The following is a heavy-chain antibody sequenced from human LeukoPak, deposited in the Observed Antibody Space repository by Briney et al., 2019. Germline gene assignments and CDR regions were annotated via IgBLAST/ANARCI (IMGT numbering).Heavy chain of an antibody. D-gene: IGHD6-13*01. CDR1: GYTFTSYD. CDR2: MNPNSGNT. V-gene: IGHV1-8*03. J-gene: IGHJ6*03. CDR3: ARGDSIAAAGTHYYYYYYYMDV. Sequence: ASVKVSCKASGYTFTSYDINWVRQATGQGLEWMGWMNPNSGNTGYAQKFQGRVTITRNTSISTAYMELSSLRSEDTAVYYCARGDSIAAAGTHYYYYYYYMDVWGKGTTVTISS.